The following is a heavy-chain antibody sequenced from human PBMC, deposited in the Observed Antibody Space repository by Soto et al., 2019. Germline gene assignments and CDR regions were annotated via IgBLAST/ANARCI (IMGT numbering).Heavy chain of an antibody. J-gene: IGHJ4*02. CDR2: FIPMVGMS. D-gene: IGHD3-10*01. CDR3: ATNYGSGSTHFDY. V-gene: IGHV1-69*02. Sequence: QVQLVQSGAEVKKPGSSVKVSCTASRGTFSYNTISWVRQAPGQGLEWMGRFIPMVGMSSYAQKFQGRLTITADKSTSTVYMVLNSLRPEDTAVYYCATNYGSGSTHFDYWGQGTLVTVSS. CDR1: RGTFSYNT.